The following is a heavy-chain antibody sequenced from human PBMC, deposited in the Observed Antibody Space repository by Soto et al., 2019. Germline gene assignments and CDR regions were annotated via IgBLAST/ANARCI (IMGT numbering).Heavy chain of an antibody. CDR1: GGTFSSYT. Sequence: ASVKVSCKASGGTFSSYTISWVRQAPGQGLEWMGRIIPILGIANYAQKFQGRVTITAGKSTGTAYMELSSLRSEDTAVYYCARDRGQLPPELDYYYYYYMDVWGKGTTVTVSS. J-gene: IGHJ6*03. D-gene: IGHD6-6*01. CDR2: IIPILGIA. CDR3: ARDRGQLPPELDYYYYYYMDV. V-gene: IGHV1-69*04.